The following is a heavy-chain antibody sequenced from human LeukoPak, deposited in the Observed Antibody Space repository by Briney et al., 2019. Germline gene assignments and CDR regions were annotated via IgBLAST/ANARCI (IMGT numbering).Heavy chain of an antibody. V-gene: IGHV3-30-3*01. CDR2: ISYDGNNK. J-gene: IGHJ6*02. CDR3: ARGRYCSSTSCPPTYYYGMDV. Sequence: GGSLRLSCAASGFTFSSYAMHWVRQAPGKGLEWVAIISYDGNNKYYADSVKGRFTISRDNSKNTVYLQMNSLRAEDTAVYYCARGRYCSSTSCPPTYYYGMDVWGQGTTVTVSS. D-gene: IGHD2-2*01. CDR1: GFTFSSYA.